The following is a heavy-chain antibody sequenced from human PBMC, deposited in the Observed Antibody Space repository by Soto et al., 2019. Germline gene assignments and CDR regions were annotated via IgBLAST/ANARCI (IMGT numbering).Heavy chain of an antibody. CDR1: GHTFTAYY. J-gene: IGHJ6*02. V-gene: IGHV1-2*02. CDR3: ARALLRSLDWIPDNYYYTMDV. CDR2: INPNNSDT. D-gene: IGHD3-3*01. Sequence: ASVKVSCKXSGHTFTAYYMHWVRQAPGQGLEWMGWINPNNSDTNYAQKFQGRVTMTRDTSMRTVYMELSSLRSDDTAVYYCARALLRSLDWIPDNYYYTMDVWGQGTTVTVSS.